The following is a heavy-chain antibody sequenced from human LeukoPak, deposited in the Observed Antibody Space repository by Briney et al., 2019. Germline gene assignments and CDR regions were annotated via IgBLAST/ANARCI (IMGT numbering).Heavy chain of an antibody. V-gene: IGHV1-2*02. J-gene: IGHJ4*02. CDR2: INPNSGGT. Sequence: GASVKVSCKASGYTFTGYYMHWVRQAPGQGLEWMGWINPNSGGTNYAQKLQGRVTMTTDTSTSTAYMELRSLRSDDTAVYYCARDKYYYEDSSIFDYWGQGTLVTVSS. CDR3: ARDKYYYEDSSIFDY. D-gene: IGHD3-22*01. CDR1: GYTFTGYY.